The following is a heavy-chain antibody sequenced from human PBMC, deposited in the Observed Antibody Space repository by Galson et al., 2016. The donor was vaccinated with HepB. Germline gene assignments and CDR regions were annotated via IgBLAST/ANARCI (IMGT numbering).Heavy chain of an antibody. CDR1: GFSLSTSGMC. Sequence: PALVKPTQTLTLTCTFSGFSLSTSGMCVSWIRQPPGKALEWLARIDWDDDRYYSTSLKTRLAISKDTSKNQGVLTMTNMDPVDTATYYCARITARRGVKNYYGMDVWGQGTTVSVSS. CDR2: IDWDDDR. J-gene: IGHJ6*02. V-gene: IGHV2-70*11. CDR3: ARITARRGVKNYYGMDV. D-gene: IGHD6-6*01.